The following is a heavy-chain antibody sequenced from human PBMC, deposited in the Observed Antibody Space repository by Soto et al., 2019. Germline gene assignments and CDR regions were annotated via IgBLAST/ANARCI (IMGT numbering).Heavy chain of an antibody. V-gene: IGHV3-23*01. Sequence: EVHLLESGGGLTQPGGSLRLSCVASGFTFSSHTMNWVRQAPGKGLEWVASISRSGSTTYSADSAKGRFISSRDNSKNTGDLQMNSLSVDDTAVYYCAKGVGLVNQGFHYWGQRSLVTVS. CDR1: GFTFSSHT. CDR3: AKGVGLVNQGFHY. J-gene: IGHJ4*02. D-gene: IGHD2-21*01. CDR2: ISRSGSTT.